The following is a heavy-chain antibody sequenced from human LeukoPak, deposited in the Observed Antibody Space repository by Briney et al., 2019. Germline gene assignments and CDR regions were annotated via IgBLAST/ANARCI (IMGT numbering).Heavy chain of an antibody. CDR2: ISGSGGST. D-gene: IGHD3-3*01. V-gene: IGHV3-23*01. CDR1: GFTFSSYA. Sequence: GGSLRLSCAASGFTFSSYAMSWVRQAPGKGLEWVSAISGSGGSTYYADSVKGRFTISRDNSKNTLYLQMNSLRAEDTAVYYCAKGLGNDFWSGVNWFDPWGQGTLVTVSS. CDR3: AKGLGNDFWSGVNWFDP. J-gene: IGHJ5*02.